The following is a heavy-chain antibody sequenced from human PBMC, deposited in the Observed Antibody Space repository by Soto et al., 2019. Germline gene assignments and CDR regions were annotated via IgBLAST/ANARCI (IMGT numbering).Heavy chain of an antibody. CDR2: ISTDSSNT. Sequence: EVQLVESGGGLVQPGGSLRLSCAASGFTFSNYWMHWVRQAPGKGLVWVSRISTDSSNTIYADSVKGRFKISRDNAKNMRYLQMNSLTADDSAIYYFVRGCIPYQHLGYLQYWGRGTQVTVSS. CDR3: VRGCIPYQHLGYLQY. J-gene: IGHJ4*02. CDR1: GFTFSNYW. V-gene: IGHV3-74*01. D-gene: IGHD2-8*01.